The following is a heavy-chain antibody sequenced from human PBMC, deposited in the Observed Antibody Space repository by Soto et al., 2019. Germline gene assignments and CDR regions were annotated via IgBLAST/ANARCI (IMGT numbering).Heavy chain of an antibody. Sequence: GEALKISCKGSGYSFTSYWIVLVRQMPGKGQETMGIIYPGDSDTRYTLSFQGQVTISADKSISTAYLRGSSLKASYTAMYYCARRVDTAMASGYFDLWGRGTLATVS. CDR3: ARRVDTAMASGYFDL. J-gene: IGHJ2*01. CDR1: GYSFTSYW. D-gene: IGHD5-18*01. CDR2: IYPGDSDT. V-gene: IGHV5-51*01.